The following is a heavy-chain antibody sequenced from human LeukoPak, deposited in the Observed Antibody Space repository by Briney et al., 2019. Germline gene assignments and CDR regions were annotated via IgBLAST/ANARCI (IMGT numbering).Heavy chain of an antibody. J-gene: IGHJ4*02. CDR3: ARGGYSRGWYLGY. CDR1: GGSFSGYY. V-gene: IGHV4-34*01. Sequence: PSETLSLTCAVYGGSFSGYYWSWIRQPPGKGLEWIGEINHSGSTNYNPSLKSRVTISVDTSKNQFSLKLSSVTAADTAVYYCARGGYSRGWYLGYWRQGTLVTVSA. CDR2: INHSGST. D-gene: IGHD6-19*01.